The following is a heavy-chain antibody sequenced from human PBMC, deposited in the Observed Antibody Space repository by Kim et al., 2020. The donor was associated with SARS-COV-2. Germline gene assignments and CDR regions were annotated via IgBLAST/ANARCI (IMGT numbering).Heavy chain of an antibody. J-gene: IGHJ4*01. V-gene: IGHV3-9*01. CDR3: AKGFGRSAVPAAMYY. D-gene: IGHD2-2*01. Sequence: GSVKGRFTMSRDKAKNSLHLQMNRLRAEDTALYYCAKGFGRSAVPAAMYYWGQGTLVTVSS.